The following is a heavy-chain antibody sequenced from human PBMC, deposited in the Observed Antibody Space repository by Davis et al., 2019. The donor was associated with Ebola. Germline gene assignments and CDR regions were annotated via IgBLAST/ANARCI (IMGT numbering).Heavy chain of an antibody. Sequence: GESLKISCAASGFPFSSYTMNWVRQAPGKGLEWVSPISSDGSYIFYADSAKGRFTISRDNAKNSLYPQMNSLKAEDTAVYFCATSESFFDYAAYFHYWGQGTLLTVSS. CDR2: ISSDGSYI. D-gene: IGHD3-16*01. J-gene: IGHJ4*02. CDR1: GFPFSSYT. CDR3: ATSESFFDYAAYFHY. V-gene: IGHV3-21*06.